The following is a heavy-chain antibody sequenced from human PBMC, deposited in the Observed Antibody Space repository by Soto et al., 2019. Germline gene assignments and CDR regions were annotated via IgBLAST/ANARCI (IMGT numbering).Heavy chain of an antibody. V-gene: IGHV3-23*01. Sequence: EVQLLESGGDLVHPGESLRLSCAASGFLSSNYAMGWVRQAPGTGLEWVSGISDSGVNTYYADSVKGRFTISRDNSKNAFYLEMKSLRAGGTAVYYCIKQARGHSYVRLWGRGTPVTVSS. CDR1: GFLSSNYA. D-gene: IGHD3-10*02. CDR2: ISDSGVNT. J-gene: IGHJ4*02. CDR3: IKQARGHSYVRL.